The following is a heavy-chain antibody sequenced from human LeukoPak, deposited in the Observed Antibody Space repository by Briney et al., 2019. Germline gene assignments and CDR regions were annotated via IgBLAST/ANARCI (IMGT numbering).Heavy chain of an antibody. J-gene: IGHJ6*02. Sequence: SETLSLTCTVSGGSISSHYWGWIRQPPGEGLEWLGYIHHSGSATNYNPSLKNRVTISVDTSKNQFSLKLNSVTAADTAMYYCARGMAVSGTHYYYFYAMDVWGQGTTVTVSS. CDR3: ARGMAVSGTHYYYFYAMDV. V-gene: IGHV4-59*11. D-gene: IGHD6-19*01. CDR2: IHHSGSAT. CDR1: GGSISSHY.